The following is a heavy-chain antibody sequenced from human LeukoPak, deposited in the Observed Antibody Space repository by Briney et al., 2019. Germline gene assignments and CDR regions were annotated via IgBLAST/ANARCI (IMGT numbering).Heavy chain of an antibody. CDR1: GCTFNRYA. CDR3: ARLNYTSSYYSGFDA. Sequence: GGSLRPSCAASGCTFNRYAMNWVRQPPGKGLEWVSTIIDSGNQTYSADSMKGRLISARDNPNNTPYLQMNSPRAEDTALYYCARLNYTSSYYSGFDAWGQGTTVTVSS. D-gene: IGHD2-2*01. V-gene: IGHV3-23*01. CDR2: IIDSGNQT. J-gene: IGHJ5*02.